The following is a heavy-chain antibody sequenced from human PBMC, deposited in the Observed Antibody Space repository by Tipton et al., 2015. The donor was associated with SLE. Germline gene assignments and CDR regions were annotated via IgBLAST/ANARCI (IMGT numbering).Heavy chain of an antibody. CDR1: GNSITSSHY. V-gene: IGHV4-38-2*02. D-gene: IGHD2-15*01. Sequence: GLVKPSETLSLTCSVSGNSITSSHYWGWIRQPPGKGLEWIANVYLSGSTHYNPSLKSRVTISLDTSKNQFSLRLNSVTAADTAVYYCARGTFSLLGIEADWGRGTLVTVSS. CDR3: ARGTFSLLGIEAD. CDR2: VYLSGST. J-gene: IGHJ4*02.